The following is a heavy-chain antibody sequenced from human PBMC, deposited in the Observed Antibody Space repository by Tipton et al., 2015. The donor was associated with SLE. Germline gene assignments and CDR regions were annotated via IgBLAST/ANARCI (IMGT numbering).Heavy chain of an antibody. Sequence: RSLRLSCTASGFTFGDYAMSWVRQAPGKGLEWVGFIRSKAYGGTTEYAASVKGRFTISRDDSKSIAYLQMNSLKTEDTAVYYCTVGRVWQQLVPEYFDYWGQGTLVTVSS. CDR2: IRSKAYGGTT. D-gene: IGHD6-13*01. J-gene: IGHJ4*02. CDR1: GFTFGDYA. CDR3: TVGRVWQQLVPEYFDY. V-gene: IGHV3-49*04.